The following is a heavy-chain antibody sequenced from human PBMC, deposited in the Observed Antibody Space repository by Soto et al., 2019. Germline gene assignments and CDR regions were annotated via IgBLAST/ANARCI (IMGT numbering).Heavy chain of an antibody. D-gene: IGHD4-4*01. CDR3: ARDQSPNYSGNSGWFDP. Sequence: KPSETPSLTCTVSGGSISSGGYYWSWIRQHPGKGLEWIGYIYYSGSTYYNPSPKSRVTISVDTSKNQFSLKLSSVTAADTAVYYCARDQSPNYSGNSGWFDPWGQGTLCTVSS. CDR2: IYYSGST. CDR1: GGSISSGGYY. V-gene: IGHV4-31*03. J-gene: IGHJ5*02.